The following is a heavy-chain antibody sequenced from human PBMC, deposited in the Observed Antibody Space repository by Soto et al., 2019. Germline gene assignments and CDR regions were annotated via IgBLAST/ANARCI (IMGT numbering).Heavy chain of an antibody. Sequence: QVQLQESGPGLVKPSQTLSLTCTVSGVSISSGGYYWIRICQHPAKVVVCFGYIYYSWSTYYKPYINIRVNLSVDTSKNQFPLKLSSVTAADTAVYYCARAKSYVNMVRGVIPFDYWGRGNLVTVSS. V-gene: IGHV4-31*03. J-gene: IGHJ4*02. CDR2: IYYSWST. CDR3: ARAKSYVNMVRGVIPFDY. D-gene: IGHD3-10*01. CDR1: GVSISSGGYY.